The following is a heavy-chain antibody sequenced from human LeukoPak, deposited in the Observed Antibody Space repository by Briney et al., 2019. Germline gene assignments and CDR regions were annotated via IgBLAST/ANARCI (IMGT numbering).Heavy chain of an antibody. V-gene: IGHV3-30-3*01. CDR2: ISYDGSNK. J-gene: IGHJ3*02. D-gene: IGHD3-22*01. CDR1: GFTFSSYA. Sequence: GGSLRLSCAASGFTFSSYAMHWVRQAPGKGLEWVAVISYDGSNKYYADSVKGRFTISRDNSKNTLYLQMNSLRAEDTAVYYCARDQASGYYDFAAFDIWGQGTMVTVSS. CDR3: ARDQASGYYDFAAFDI.